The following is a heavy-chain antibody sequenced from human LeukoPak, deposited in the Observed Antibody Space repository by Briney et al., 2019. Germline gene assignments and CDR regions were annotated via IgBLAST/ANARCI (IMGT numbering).Heavy chain of an antibody. V-gene: IGHV4-39*01. Sequence: SETLSLTCSVSGGFISSSNYFWAWIRQPPGKGLEWIGTVYYIGTTFYNPSLKSRLTLSVDTSKNQFSLKLGSVTAADTSVYYCARLSDRDPQHWFDPWGQGILVTVSS. CDR3: ARLSDRDPQHWFDP. CDR1: GGFISSSNYF. J-gene: IGHJ5*02. CDR2: VYYIGTT. D-gene: IGHD3-10*01.